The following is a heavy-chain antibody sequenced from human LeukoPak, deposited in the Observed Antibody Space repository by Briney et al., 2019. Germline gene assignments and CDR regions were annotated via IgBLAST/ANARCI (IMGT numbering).Heavy chain of an antibody. CDR2: ISDRGSTT. V-gene: IGHV3-23*01. CDR3: AKDRKVFEL. CDR1: GFTFSSYA. J-gene: IGHJ2*01. Sequence: GGSLRLSCAASGFTFSSYAMSWVRQAPGRGLEWVSAISDRGSTTYYTDSVKGRFTISRDNSKNTLYLQMNSLRAEDTAVYYCAKDRKVFELWGRGTLVTVSS.